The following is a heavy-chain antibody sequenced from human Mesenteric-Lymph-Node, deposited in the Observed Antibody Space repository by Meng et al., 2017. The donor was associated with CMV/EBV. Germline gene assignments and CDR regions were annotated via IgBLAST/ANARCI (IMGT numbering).Heavy chain of an antibody. Sequence: GESLKISCAASGFNFSDYYMSWIRQAPGRGLEWVSVICSGDTTHYADSVKGRFTISRDKSMNTLYLQMDSLRAEDTGVYYCVVGHDSRKVAYWGQGTLVTVSS. D-gene: IGHD2-15*01. CDR3: VVGHDSRKVAY. V-gene: IGHV3-53*01. J-gene: IGHJ4*02. CDR1: GFNFSDYY. CDR2: ICSGDTT.